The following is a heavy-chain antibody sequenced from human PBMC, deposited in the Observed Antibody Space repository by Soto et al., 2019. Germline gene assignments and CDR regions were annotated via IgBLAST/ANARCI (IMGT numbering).Heavy chain of an antibody. Sequence: SETLSLTCTVSAASFRKYYCTWIRQPPGKGLEWIGYIYFNGNTKYNPSLEGRLTISIDTSKKEFSLKLTSVTAADAAVYYCASVTFGGIVLAHWGQGTLVTVS. V-gene: IGHV4-59*01. CDR3: ASVTFGGIVLAH. D-gene: IGHD3-16*01. CDR1: AASFRKYY. J-gene: IGHJ4*02. CDR2: IYFNGNT.